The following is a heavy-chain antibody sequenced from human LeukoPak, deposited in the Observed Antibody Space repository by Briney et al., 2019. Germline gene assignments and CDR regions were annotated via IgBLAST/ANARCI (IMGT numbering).Heavy chain of an antibody. Sequence: ASVKVPCKVSGYTLHELSMHWVRQAPGKGREWTGGFDPEDGETIYAQKFQGRVTMTEDTSTDTAYMELSSLRSEDTAVYYCATGPRIPMVYAIPNRGVGYFDYWGQGTLVTVSS. CDR3: ATGPRIPMVYAIPNRGVGYFDY. CDR2: FDPEDGET. J-gene: IGHJ4*02. D-gene: IGHD2-8*01. CDR1: GYTLHELS. V-gene: IGHV1-24*01.